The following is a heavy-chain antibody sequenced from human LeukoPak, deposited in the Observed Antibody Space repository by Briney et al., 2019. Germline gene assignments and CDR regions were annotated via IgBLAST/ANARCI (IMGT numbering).Heavy chain of an antibody. CDR1: GFTFSSYA. CDR2: ISGSGGST. CDR3: AKSLPPFDFWDENYYYYYYMDV. J-gene: IGHJ6*03. V-gene: IGHV3-23*01. D-gene: IGHD3-3*01. Sequence: PGGSLRLSCAASGFTFSSYAMSWVRQAPGKGLEWVSAISGSGGSTYYADSVKGRFTISRDNSKNTLYLQMNSLRAEDTAVYYCAKSLPPFDFWDENYYYYYYMDVWGKGTTVTVSS.